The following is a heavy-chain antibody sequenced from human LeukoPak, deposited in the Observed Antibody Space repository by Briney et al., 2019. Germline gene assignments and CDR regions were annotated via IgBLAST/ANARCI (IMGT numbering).Heavy chain of an antibody. CDR1: GFTFGDYV. CDR2: IRSKAYGGTT. Sequence: GGSLRLSCTASGFTFGDYVMSWVRQAPGKGLEWVGFIRSKAYGGTTKNAASVKGRFTISRDDSKSIAYLQMNSLKTEDTAVYYCTREVLWFGERGFDYWGQGTLVTVSS. J-gene: IGHJ4*02. D-gene: IGHD3-10*01. CDR3: TREVLWFGERGFDY. V-gene: IGHV3-49*04.